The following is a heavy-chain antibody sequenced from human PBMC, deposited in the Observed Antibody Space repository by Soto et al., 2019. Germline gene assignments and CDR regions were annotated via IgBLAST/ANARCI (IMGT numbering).Heavy chain of an antibody. Sequence: PGGSLRLSCAASGFTFSSYAMSWVRQAPGKGLEWVSAISGSGGSTYYADSVKGRFTISRDNSKNTLYLQMNSLRAEDTAVYYCAKDLSMIVVVISGPPDYWGQGTLVTVSS. D-gene: IGHD3-22*01. V-gene: IGHV3-23*01. CDR3: AKDLSMIVVVISGPPDY. CDR1: GFTFSSYA. J-gene: IGHJ4*02. CDR2: ISGSGGST.